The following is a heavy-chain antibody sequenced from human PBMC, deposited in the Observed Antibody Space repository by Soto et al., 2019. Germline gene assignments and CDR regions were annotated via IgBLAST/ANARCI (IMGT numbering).Heavy chain of an antibody. CDR1: GGSITSNLYY. Sequence: QLHLQESGPGLVKPSETLSLTCTVSGGSITSNLYYWGWIRQPPGKGLEWVGSMYFRGSTYYNPSLESRVTIFVATSKTQFSLKLSSVTAADSAVYYCARHHTTPREDYFDYWGQGILVTVSS. V-gene: IGHV4-39*01. D-gene: IGHD1-26*01. CDR2: MYFRGST. J-gene: IGHJ4*02. CDR3: ARHHTTPREDYFDY.